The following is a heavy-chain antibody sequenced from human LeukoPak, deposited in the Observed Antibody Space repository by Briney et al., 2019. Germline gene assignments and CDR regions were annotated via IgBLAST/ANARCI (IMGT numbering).Heavy chain of an antibody. CDR2: IKSGTT. V-gene: IGHV3-15*01. CDR1: GFTFTNAW. Sequence: GGSLRLSCAASGFTFTNAWMSWVRQAPGEGLEWVGRIKSGTTDYAAPVKGRFTISRDDSKNTLYLQMNSLKTEDTAVYFCTTDRHPLNTMSDGALDYWGQGTLVSVYS. D-gene: IGHD3-3*01. J-gene: IGHJ4*02. CDR3: TTDRHPLNTMSDGALDY.